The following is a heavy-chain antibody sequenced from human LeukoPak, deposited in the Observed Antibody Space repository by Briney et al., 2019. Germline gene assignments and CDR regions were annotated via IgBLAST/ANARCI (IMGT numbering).Heavy chain of an antibody. D-gene: IGHD2-8*02. J-gene: IGHJ5*02. CDR3: AKGQPPYCTSDTCHRFDWFDP. V-gene: IGHV3-23*01. CDR2: ISGTGGTT. Sequence: GGSLRLSCAASGFTFDYYGMSWVRQAPGKGLEWVSTISGTGGTTYYADSVRGRFTISRDNSKSSLYLQLNSLRAEDTATYYCAKGQPPYCTSDTCHRFDWFDPWGQGTLVTVSS. CDR1: GFTFDYYG.